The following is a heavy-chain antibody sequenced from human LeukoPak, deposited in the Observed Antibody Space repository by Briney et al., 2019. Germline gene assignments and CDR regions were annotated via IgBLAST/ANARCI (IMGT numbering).Heavy chain of an antibody. CDR2: TNSYNGNT. CDR1: GYTFTSYG. J-gene: IGHJ6*03. D-gene: IGHD1-26*01. Sequence: ASVKVSCKASGYTFTSYGISWVRQAPGQGLEWMGWTNSYNGNTNYAQKFQGRLTMTTDTSTTTAYMELGSLRSDDTAVYYCARDLGADREDYYYYYMDVWGKGTTVTVSS. CDR3: ARDLGADREDYYYYYMDV. V-gene: IGHV1-18*01.